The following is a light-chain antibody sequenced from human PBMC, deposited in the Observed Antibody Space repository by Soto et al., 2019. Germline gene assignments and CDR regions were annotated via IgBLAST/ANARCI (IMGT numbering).Light chain of an antibody. CDR1: QSVLYSSNNKNY. CDR3: QRDYSTPQT. J-gene: IGKJ1*01. CDR2: WAS. Sequence: DIVMTQSPDSLSVSLGERATINCKSSQSVLYSSNNKNYLAWYQQKPGQPPKLLIYWASTRESGVPDRFRGSGAGTDFTLTVSSLQAEDVAVYYCQRDYSTPQTLGQGTKVEI. V-gene: IGKV4-1*01.